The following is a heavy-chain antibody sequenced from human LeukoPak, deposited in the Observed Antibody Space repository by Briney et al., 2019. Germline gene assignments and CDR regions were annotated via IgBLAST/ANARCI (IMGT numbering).Heavy chain of an antibody. CDR1: GFTFSTYG. D-gene: IGHD1-26*01. CDR2: ISGGGGST. Sequence: GRSLRLSCAASGFTFSTYGMHWVRQAPGKGLEWVSAISGGGGSTYYAGSVKGRFTISRDNSKNTLSLQMNSLRGEDSAVYYCAKELEYSGSYPDYWGQGTLVTVSS. J-gene: IGHJ4*02. CDR3: AKELEYSGSYPDY. V-gene: IGHV3-23*01.